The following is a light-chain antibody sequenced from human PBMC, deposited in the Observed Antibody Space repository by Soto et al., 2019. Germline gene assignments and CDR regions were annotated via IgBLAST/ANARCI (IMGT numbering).Light chain of an antibody. CDR3: QKYDTAPQT. CDR2: AAS. V-gene: IGKV1-27*01. J-gene: IGKJ1*01. CDR1: QGIIDY. Sequence: DIQMTQSPSSLSASVGDTVTITCRVSQGIIDYLAWYQQIPGKVPKLLIYAASTLQTGVPSRFSGSGAGTDFTLTISSLQPEDVGTYYCQKYDTAPQTFGQGTRVEIK.